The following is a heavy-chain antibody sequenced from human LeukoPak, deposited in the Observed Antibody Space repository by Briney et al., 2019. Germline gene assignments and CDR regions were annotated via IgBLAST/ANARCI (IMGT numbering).Heavy chain of an antibody. D-gene: IGHD6-19*01. J-gene: IGHJ4*02. CDR2: IYPGDSDT. CDR3: ARRAVGSGWSTIDY. CDR1: GYSFSSYW. V-gene: IGHV5-51*01. Sequence: GESLKISCKGSGYSFSSYWIVWVRQMPGKGLEWMGIIYPGDSDTRYSPSFQGQVTISADKSISTAHLQWSSLKASDTAMYYCARRAVGSGWSTIDYWGQGTLVTVSS.